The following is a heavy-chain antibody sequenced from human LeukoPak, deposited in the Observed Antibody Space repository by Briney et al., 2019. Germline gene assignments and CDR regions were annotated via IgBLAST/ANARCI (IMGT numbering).Heavy chain of an antibody. Sequence: GGSLRLSSAASGLIFHNYALVWIRRAPGKGPEWVSAILGGGGTFYADAVKCRFTISRDNSKNTLYLQMNSLRAEDTATYYCGQDPNGNYIGAFGFWGRGTMVTVSS. J-gene: IGHJ3*01. CDR1: GLIFHNYA. CDR2: ILGGGGT. D-gene: IGHD4-17*01. V-gene: IGHV3-23*01. CDR3: GQDPNGNYIGAFGF.